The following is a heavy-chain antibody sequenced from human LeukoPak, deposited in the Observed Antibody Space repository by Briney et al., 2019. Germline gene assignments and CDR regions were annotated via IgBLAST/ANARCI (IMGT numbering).Heavy chain of an antibody. V-gene: IGHV1-69*06. D-gene: IGHD2-15*01. CDR2: IIHIFGTA. CDR3: ARGVVVAADGGMDV. J-gene: IGHJ6*04. CDR1: VGTFSSYA. Sequence: SVKVSCKASVGTFSSYAISWVRQAPGPGLEGMGGIIHIFGTANYAQKFQGRVTITADKSTSTAYMELSSLRSEDTAVYYCARGVVVAADGGMDVWGKGTTVTVSS.